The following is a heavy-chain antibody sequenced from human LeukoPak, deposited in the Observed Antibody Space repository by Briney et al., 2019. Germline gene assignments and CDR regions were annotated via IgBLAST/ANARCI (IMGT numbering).Heavy chain of an antibody. Sequence: ASVKVSCKASGYTFTSYDINWVRQATGQGLEWMGWMNPNSGNTGYAQKFQGRVTMTRNTSISTAYMELSSLRSEDTAVYYCARRRAYGSGSYFFRYNWFDPWGQGTLVTVSS. CDR2: MNPNSGNT. D-gene: IGHD3-10*01. CDR3: ARRRAYGSGSYFFRYNWFDP. V-gene: IGHV1-8*01. J-gene: IGHJ5*02. CDR1: GYTFTSYD.